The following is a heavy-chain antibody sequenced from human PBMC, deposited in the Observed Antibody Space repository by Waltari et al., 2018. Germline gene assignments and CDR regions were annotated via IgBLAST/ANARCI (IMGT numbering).Heavy chain of an antibody. Sequence: QVQLQESGPGLVKPSQTLSLTCTVSGGSISSGSYYWSWIRQPAGKGLEWIGYIYTSGSTNYNPSLKSRVTISVDTSKNQFSLKLSSVTAADTAVYYCARGPAGTIKAYVYWGQGTLATVSS. CDR2: IYTSGST. D-gene: IGHD1-7*01. CDR1: GGSISSGSYY. CDR3: ARGPAGTIKAYVY. J-gene: IGHJ4*02. V-gene: IGHV4-61*09.